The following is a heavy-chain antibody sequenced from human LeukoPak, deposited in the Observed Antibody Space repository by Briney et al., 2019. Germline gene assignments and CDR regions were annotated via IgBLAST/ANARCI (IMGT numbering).Heavy chain of an antibody. J-gene: IGHJ4*02. D-gene: IGHD2-21*02. V-gene: IGHV1-18*01. CDR1: GYTFTSYG. Sequence: ASVKVSCKASGYTFTSYGISWVRQAPGQGLEWMGWISAYNGNTNYAQKLQGRVTMTTDTSTSTAYMELRSLRSDDTAVYYCAKECGGDCYWAYYFDYWGQGTLVTVSS. CDR3: AKECGGDCYWAYYFDY. CDR2: ISAYNGNT.